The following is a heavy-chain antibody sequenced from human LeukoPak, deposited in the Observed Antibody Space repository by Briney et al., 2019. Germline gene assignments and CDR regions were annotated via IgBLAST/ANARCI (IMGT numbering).Heavy chain of an antibody. J-gene: IGHJ4*02. CDR1: GFSFTSYA. Sequence: GGSLRLSCAASGFSFTSYAMSWVRQAPGKGLEWVSAISGSGGSTYYADSVKGRFTISRDNSKNTLYLQMNSLRAENTAVYYCAKRYCSGGSCYPLDYWGQGTLVTVSS. V-gene: IGHV3-23*01. CDR3: AKRYCSGGSCYPLDY. CDR2: ISGSGGST. D-gene: IGHD2-15*01.